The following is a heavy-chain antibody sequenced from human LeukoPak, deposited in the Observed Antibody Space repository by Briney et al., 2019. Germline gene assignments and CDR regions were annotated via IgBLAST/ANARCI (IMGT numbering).Heavy chain of an antibody. Sequence: GGSLRLSCAASGFTFSSYGMHWVCQAPGKGLEWVAVISYDGSNKYYADSVKGRFTISRDNSKNTLYLQMNSLRAEDTAVYYCAKDGSGSPPYYFDYWGQGTLVTVSS. J-gene: IGHJ4*02. CDR2: ISYDGSNK. V-gene: IGHV3-30*18. CDR3: AKDGSGSPPYYFDY. D-gene: IGHD1-26*01. CDR1: GFTFSSYG.